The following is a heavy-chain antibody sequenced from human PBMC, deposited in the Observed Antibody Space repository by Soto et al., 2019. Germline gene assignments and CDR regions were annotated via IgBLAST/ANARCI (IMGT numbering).Heavy chain of an antibody. D-gene: IGHD3-9*01. V-gene: IGHV3-15*02. J-gene: IGHJ1*01. Sequence: EVPLVESGGALVKPGGSLTLSCAASGFTFSYAWMNWVRQGPGKGLYWVGRIKSNADGATTDYAAPVKGRFSISRDDSKNTLFLQMNSLKTEDSGVYYCTTWWNVLTGYCRWGQWTLVTVSS. CDR1: GFTFSYAW. CDR2: IKSNADGATT. CDR3: TTWWNVLTGYCR.